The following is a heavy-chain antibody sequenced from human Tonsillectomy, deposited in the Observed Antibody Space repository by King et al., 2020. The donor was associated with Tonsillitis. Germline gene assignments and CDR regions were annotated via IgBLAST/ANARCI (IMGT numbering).Heavy chain of an antibody. CDR2: ISGSVGST. D-gene: IGHD3-10*01. CDR1: GFTFSSYA. CDR3: AKDRPYYYGSGSYYGYFDY. J-gene: IGHJ4*02. V-gene: IGHV3-23*04. Sequence: VQLVESGGGLVQPGGSLRLSCAASGFTFSSYAMSWVRQAPGKGLEWVSAISGSVGSTYYAYSVKGRFTISRDNSKNTLYLQMNSLRAEDTAVYYCAKDRPYYYGSGSYYGYFDYWGQGTLVTVSS.